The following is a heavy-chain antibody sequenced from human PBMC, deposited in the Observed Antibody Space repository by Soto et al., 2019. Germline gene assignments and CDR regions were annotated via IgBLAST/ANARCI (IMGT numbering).Heavy chain of an antibody. CDR1: GFTFSSYS. CDR3: AKVSSSIAARRYYYYYMDV. J-gene: IGHJ6*03. CDR2: MNPNSGNT. V-gene: IGHV1-8*02. Sequence: GGSLRLSCAASGFTFSSYSMNWVRQATGQGLEWMGWMNPNSGNTGYAQKFQGRVTMTRNTSISTAYMELSSLRSEDTAVYYCAKVSSSIAARRYYYYYMDVWGKGTTVTVSS. D-gene: IGHD6-6*01.